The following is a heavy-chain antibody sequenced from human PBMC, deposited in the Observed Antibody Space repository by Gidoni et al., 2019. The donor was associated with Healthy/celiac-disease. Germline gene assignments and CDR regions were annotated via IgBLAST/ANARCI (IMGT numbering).Heavy chain of an antibody. CDR2: IKSKTDGGTT. D-gene: IGHD6-25*01. CDR3: TTEDSSDYYYGMDV. J-gene: IGHJ6*02. V-gene: IGHV3-15*01. CDR1: GFTSSNAW. Sequence: EVQLVESGGGLVKPGGSLRLSCAASGFTSSNAWMSWVRQAPGKGLEWVGRIKSKTDGGTTDYAAPVKGRFTISRDDSKNTLYLQMNSLKTEDTAVYYCTTEDSSDYYYGMDVWGQGTTVTVSS.